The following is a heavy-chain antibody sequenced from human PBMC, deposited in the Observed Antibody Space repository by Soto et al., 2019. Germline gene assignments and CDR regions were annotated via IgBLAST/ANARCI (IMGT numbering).Heavy chain of an antibody. CDR1: GFTLSNYG. D-gene: IGHD3-22*01. Sequence: ESGGGVVQPGRSLRLSCAVSGFTLSNYGMHWVRQAPGKGLEWVAVLSKDGSNKFYADSVKGRFTISRDNSKNTLYLQMNSLRAEDTAVYYCAKEDSSAYYSSFFDYWGQGTLVTVSS. V-gene: IGHV3-30*18. CDR3: AKEDSSAYYSSFFDY. CDR2: LSKDGSNK. J-gene: IGHJ4*02.